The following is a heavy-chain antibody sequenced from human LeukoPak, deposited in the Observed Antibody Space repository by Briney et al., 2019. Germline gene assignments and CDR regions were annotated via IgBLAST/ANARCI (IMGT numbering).Heavy chain of an antibody. Sequence: ASVKVSCKASVYTFTGYYMHWVRQAPGQGLEWMGWINPNSGGTHFAQKFPGRVTMPRDTSTSTGYMELSRLTSDDTAVYYCASGSSLDGSSGWPTHYYWGQGTLVTVSS. CDR2: INPNSGGT. CDR3: ASGSSLDGSSGWPTHYY. CDR1: VYTFTGYY. J-gene: IGHJ4*02. D-gene: IGHD6-19*01. V-gene: IGHV1-2*02.